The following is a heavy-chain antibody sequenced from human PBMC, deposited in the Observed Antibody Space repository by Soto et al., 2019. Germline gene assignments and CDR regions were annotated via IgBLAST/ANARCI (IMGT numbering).Heavy chain of an antibody. V-gene: IGHV1-8*01. Sequence: QVQLVQSGAEVKKPGASVKVSCKASGYTFTSYDINWVRQATGQGLEWMGWMNPNSGNTGYAHKFPGRVTMTRNTSIGTAYMELSSLRSEDTAVYYCARGRGYSYDSGYYGMDVWGQGTTVTVSS. CDR3: ARGRGYSYDSGYYGMDV. J-gene: IGHJ6*02. D-gene: IGHD5-18*01. CDR1: GYTFTSYD. CDR2: MNPNSGNT.